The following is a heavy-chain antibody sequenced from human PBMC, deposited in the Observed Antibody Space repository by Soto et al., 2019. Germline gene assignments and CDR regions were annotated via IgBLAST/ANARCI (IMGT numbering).Heavy chain of an antibody. V-gene: IGHV1-18*01. Sequence: QVPLMQSGAEVKEPGASVKVSCKAPGYTFTSDGISWVRQAPGQGLEWMGWISAYNGNTNYAQSLQGRVTMTTDTTTGRVSGELWSLRSDDTAVYYCARQETPAYGMDVWGQGTRVTVAS. CDR1: GYTFTSDG. J-gene: IGHJ6*02. D-gene: IGHD2-15*01. CDR2: ISAYNGNT. CDR3: ARQETPAYGMDV.